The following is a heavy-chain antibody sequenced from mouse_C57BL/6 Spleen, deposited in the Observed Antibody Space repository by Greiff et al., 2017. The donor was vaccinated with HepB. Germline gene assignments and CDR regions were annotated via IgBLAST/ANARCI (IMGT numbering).Heavy chain of an antibody. CDR3: TRESRALDIYYGYAWFAY. Sequence: EVKVVESGEGLVKPGGSLKLSCAASGFTFSSYAMSWVRQTPEKRLEWVAYISSGGDYIYYADTVKGRFTISRDNARNTLYLQMSSLKSEDTAMYYCTRESRALDIYYGYAWFAYWGQGTLVTVSA. V-gene: IGHV5-9-1*02. CDR2: ISSGGDYI. D-gene: IGHD2-2*01. J-gene: IGHJ3*01. CDR1: GFTFSSYA.